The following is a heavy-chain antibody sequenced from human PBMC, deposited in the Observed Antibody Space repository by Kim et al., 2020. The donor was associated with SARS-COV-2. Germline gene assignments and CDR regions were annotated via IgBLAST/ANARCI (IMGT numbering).Heavy chain of an antibody. D-gene: IGHD3-9*01. CDR3: ARQDYDILTGYYNPNWFDP. Sequence: SETLSLTCTVSGGSISSSSYYWGWIRQPPGKGLEWIGSIYYSGSTYYNPSLKSRVTISVDTSKNQFSLKLSSVTAADTAVYYCARQDYDILTGYYNPNWFDPWGQGTLVTVSS. CDR2: IYYSGST. J-gene: IGHJ5*02. CDR1: GGSISSSSYY. V-gene: IGHV4-39*01.